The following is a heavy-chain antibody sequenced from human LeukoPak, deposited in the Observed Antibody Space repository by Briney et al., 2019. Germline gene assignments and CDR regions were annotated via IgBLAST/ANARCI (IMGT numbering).Heavy chain of an antibody. D-gene: IGHD3-10*01. V-gene: IGHV4-34*01. Sequence: SETLSLTCAAYGGSFSPYYWSWIRQPPGKGLEWIGEINHRGSTKYNPSLKSRATISVDTSKNQFSMKLSSVTAADTAVYYCARPITMVRGVIIGWFDPWGQGTLVTVSS. CDR2: INHRGST. CDR3: ARPITMVRGVIIGWFDP. J-gene: IGHJ5*02. CDR1: GGSFSPYY.